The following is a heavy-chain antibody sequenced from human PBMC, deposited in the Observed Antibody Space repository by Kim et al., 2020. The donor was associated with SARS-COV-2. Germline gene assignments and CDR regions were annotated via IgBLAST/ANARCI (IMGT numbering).Heavy chain of an antibody. V-gene: IGHV4-4*02. CDR2: VDHSGTT. D-gene: IGHD3-22*01. CDR3: ARCVSSAWTLGAWFDP. Sequence: SETLSLTCVVSGASISSSCCWSWVRQPPGKGLEWIGEVDHSGTTSYNVSLKSRVTISVDKSKNQFSLRLNSVSAADTAVYYCARCVSSAWTLGAWFDP. CDR1: GASISSSCC. J-gene: IGHJ5*02.